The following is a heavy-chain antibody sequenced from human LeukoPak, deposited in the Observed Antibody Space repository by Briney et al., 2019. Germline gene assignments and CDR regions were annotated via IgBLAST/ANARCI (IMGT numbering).Heavy chain of an antibody. Sequence: GGSLRLSCPASGFTFSNYAMSWVRQAPGKGPEWVSVINTNSGSIYYTDSVKGRFTTSRDNSKNTLYLQMNDLRPEDTAVYSCAKQSPYGGRFGVDDDWGRGTLVTVSS. J-gene: IGHJ4*02. CDR3: AKQSPYGGRFGVDDD. CDR2: INTNSGSI. V-gene: IGHV3-23*01. D-gene: IGHD1-26*01. CDR1: GFTFSNYA.